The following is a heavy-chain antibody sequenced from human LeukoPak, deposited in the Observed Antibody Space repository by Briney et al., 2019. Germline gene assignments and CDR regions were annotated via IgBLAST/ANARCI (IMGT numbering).Heavy chain of an antibody. Sequence: GGSLRLSCVVSGISLSNYAMTWVRQAPGKGLEWVTNIKQDGSVEHYLDSVKGRFNISRDNAKNSLILQMNSLRVEDTAVYYCARWAGVTDYWGQGTLVTVSS. CDR2: IKQDGSVE. CDR3: ARWAGVTDY. CDR1: GISLSNYA. D-gene: IGHD5-18*01. V-gene: IGHV3-7*01. J-gene: IGHJ4*02.